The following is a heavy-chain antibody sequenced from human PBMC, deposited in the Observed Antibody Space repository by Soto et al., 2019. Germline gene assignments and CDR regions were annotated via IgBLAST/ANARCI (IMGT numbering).Heavy chain of an antibody. D-gene: IGHD3-9*01. J-gene: IGHJ4*02. CDR2: ISAYNGNT. CDR3: ARDVLRYFDWLLPFDY. CDR1: GYTFTSYG. Sequence: ASVKVSCKASGYTFTSYGISWVRQAPGQGLEWMGWISAYNGNTNYAQKLQGRVTMTTDTSTSTAYMELRSLRSDDTAVYYCARDVLRYFDWLLPFDYWGQGTLVTVSS. V-gene: IGHV1-18*01.